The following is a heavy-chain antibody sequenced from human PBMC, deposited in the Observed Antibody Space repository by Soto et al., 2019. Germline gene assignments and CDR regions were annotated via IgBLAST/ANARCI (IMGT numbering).Heavy chain of an antibody. V-gene: IGHV3-21*01. Sequence: EVQLVESGGGLVKPGGSPRLSCAASGFTFSSYSMNWVRQAPGKGLEWVSSISSSSSYIYYADSVKGRFTISRDNAKNSLYLQMNSLRAEDTAVYYCARDPDRLRAVTTSIDYWGQGTLVTVSS. CDR2: ISSSSSYI. CDR3: ARDPDRLRAVTTSIDY. J-gene: IGHJ4*02. D-gene: IGHD4-17*01. CDR1: GFTFSSYS.